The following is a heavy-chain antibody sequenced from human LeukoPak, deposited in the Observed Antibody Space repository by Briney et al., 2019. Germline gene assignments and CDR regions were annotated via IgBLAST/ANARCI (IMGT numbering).Heavy chain of an antibody. CDR2: IGTVGDT. D-gene: IGHD3-10*01. V-gene: IGHV3-13*04. CDR1: GFSFSTSD. Sequence: GGSLRLSCAASGFSFSTSDMHWGRQSTGKGLEWVSAIGTVGDTYYAASVGGRFTISREDDKSSLYLQMNNLRVGDTAVYYCARVLPGSGSYDYWGQGTLVSVSS. J-gene: IGHJ4*02. CDR3: ARVLPGSGSYDY.